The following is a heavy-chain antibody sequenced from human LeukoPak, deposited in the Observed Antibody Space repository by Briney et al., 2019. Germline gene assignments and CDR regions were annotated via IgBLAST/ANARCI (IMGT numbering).Heavy chain of an antibody. J-gene: IGHJ6*02. CDR1: GFIFSGYA. V-gene: IGHV3-64*01. D-gene: IGHD3-9*01. CDR3: AKEEGDILTGYREPRYYYYYGMDV. Sequence: PGGSLRLSCAASGFIFSGYAMQWVRQAPGKGLEYVSAINGIGDSTYYANSVKGRFTISRDNSKSTVYLQVDSLRAEDMAVYYCAKEEGDILTGYREPRYYYYYGMDVWGQGTTVTVSS. CDR2: INGIGDST.